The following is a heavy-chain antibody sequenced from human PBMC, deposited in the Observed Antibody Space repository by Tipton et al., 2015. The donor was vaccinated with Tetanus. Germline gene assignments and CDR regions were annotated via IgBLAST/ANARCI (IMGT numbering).Heavy chain of an antibody. D-gene: IGHD1-1*01. V-gene: IGHV3-33*01. CDR1: GFPLSLRG. Sequence: QLVQSGGGVVQPGTSLRLSCAASGFPLSLRGIHWVRQAPGKGLEWVAVIWSNGFNQNYADSVKGRLTVSRDDSKNTLYLQMNSLRAEDTGLYYCARDGASAWTDIDYWGQGTLVTVSS. J-gene: IGHJ4*02. CDR2: IWSNGFNQ. CDR3: ARDGASAWTDIDY.